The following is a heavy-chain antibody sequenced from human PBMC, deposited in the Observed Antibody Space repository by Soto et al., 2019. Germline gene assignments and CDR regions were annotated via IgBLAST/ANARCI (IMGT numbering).Heavy chain of an antibody. Sequence: QVQLQESGPGLVKPSQTLSLTCTVSGGSISSGGYYWSWIRQHPGKGLEWIGYIYYSGSTYYNPSLKSRVTISVDTSKNQFSLKLSSVTAADTAVYYCARMLTQGYNWNYSSKWFDPWGQGTLVTVSS. CDR1: GGSISSGGYY. CDR3: ARMLTQGYNWNYSSKWFDP. CDR2: IYYSGST. V-gene: IGHV4-31*03. J-gene: IGHJ5*02. D-gene: IGHD1-7*01.